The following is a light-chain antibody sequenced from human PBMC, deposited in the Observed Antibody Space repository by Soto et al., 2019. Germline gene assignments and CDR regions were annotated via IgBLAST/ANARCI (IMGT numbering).Light chain of an antibody. CDR2: GAS. V-gene: IGKV3-20*01. J-gene: IGKJ1*01. CDR3: QQYDSSPRT. CDR1: QSVSSGY. Sequence: IVVTQSQGTLSLSPGSRPTLSCRASQSVSSGYFPCYQQKPGQAPRIXIYGASSRATGIPDRFSGSVSGTDVTLTINRLEAEDFAVYYSQQYDSSPRTFGQGTKVDIK.